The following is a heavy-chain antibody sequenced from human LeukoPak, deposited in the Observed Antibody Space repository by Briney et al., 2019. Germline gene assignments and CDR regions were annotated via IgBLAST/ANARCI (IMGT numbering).Heavy chain of an antibody. CDR3: AREPAYYDILTGYYPNNFDY. D-gene: IGHD3-9*01. CDR2: IYYSGST. J-gene: IGHJ4*02. V-gene: IGHV4-39*07. Sequence: PSETLFLTCTVSAGSISSSFYYWGWIRQPPGKGLEWIGSIYYSGSTYYNPSLKSRVTISVDTSKNQFSLKLSSVTAADTAVYYCAREPAYYDILTGYYPNNFDYWGQGTLVTVSS. CDR1: AGSISSSFYY.